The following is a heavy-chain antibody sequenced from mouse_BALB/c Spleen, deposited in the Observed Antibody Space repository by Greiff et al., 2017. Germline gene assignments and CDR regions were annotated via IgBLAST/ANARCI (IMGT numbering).Heavy chain of an antibody. V-gene: IGHV5-6-5*01. CDR2: ISSGGST. CDR3: ARGLVWSYAMDY. Sequence: EVKLQESGGGLVKPGGSLKLSCAASGFTFSSYAMSWVRQTPEKRLEWVASISSGGSTYYPDSVKGRFTISRDNARNILYLQMSSLRSEDTAMYYCARGLVWSYAMDYWGQGTSVTVSS. J-gene: IGHJ4*01. CDR1: GFTFSSYA. D-gene: IGHD2-10*02.